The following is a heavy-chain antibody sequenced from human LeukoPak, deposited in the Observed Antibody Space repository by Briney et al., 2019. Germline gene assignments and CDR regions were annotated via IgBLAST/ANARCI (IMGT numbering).Heavy chain of an antibody. V-gene: IGHV4-39*07. J-gene: IGHJ3*02. D-gene: IGHD6-19*01. CDR2: IYYSGST. CDR1: GGSISSSSYY. Sequence: SETLSLTCTVSGGSISSSSYYWGWIRQPPGKGLEWIGSIYYSGSTYYNPSLKSRVTISLETSKNQFSLKLRSVTAADTAVYYCARDGWPEAFDIWGQGTMVTVSS. CDR3: ARDGWPEAFDI.